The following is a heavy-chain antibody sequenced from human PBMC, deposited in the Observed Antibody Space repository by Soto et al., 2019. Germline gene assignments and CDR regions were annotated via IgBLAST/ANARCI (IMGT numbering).Heavy chain of an antibody. CDR2: INPNSGGT. J-gene: IGHJ6*02. Sequence: ASVKVSCKASGYTFTDYYMHWVRQAPGQGLEWMGWINPNSGGTNYAQKFQGWVTMTRDTSISTAYMELSRLRSDDTAVYYCARALRDIVVVPAAIYYYGMDVWGQGTTVTVSS. D-gene: IGHD2-2*02. V-gene: IGHV1-2*04. CDR1: GYTFTDYY. CDR3: ARALRDIVVVPAAIYYYGMDV.